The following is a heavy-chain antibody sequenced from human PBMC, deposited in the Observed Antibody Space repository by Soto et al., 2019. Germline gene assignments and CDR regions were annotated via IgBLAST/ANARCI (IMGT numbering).Heavy chain of an antibody. Sequence: SETLSLTCTVSGGSISSGGYYWSWIRQHPGKGLEWIGYIYYSGSTNYNPSLKSRVTISVDTSKNQFSLKLSSVTAADTAVYYCARGRNIAAAGTWNKLFAYWGQGTLVTVSS. CDR1: GGSISSGGYY. CDR3: ARGRNIAAAGTWNKLFAY. CDR2: IYYSGST. V-gene: IGHV4-31*03. J-gene: IGHJ4*02. D-gene: IGHD6-13*01.